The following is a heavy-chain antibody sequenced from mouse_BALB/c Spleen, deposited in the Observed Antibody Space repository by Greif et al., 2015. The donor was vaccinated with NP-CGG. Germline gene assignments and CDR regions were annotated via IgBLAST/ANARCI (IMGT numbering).Heavy chain of an antibody. CDR1: GFTFSSYG. V-gene: IGHV5-6*01. Sequence: VQLKDSGGDLVKPGGSLKLSCAASGFTFSSYGMSWVRQTPDKRLEWVATISSGGSYTYYPDSVKGRFTISGDNAKNTLYLQMSSLKSEDTAMYYCAGLYLDYWGQGTSVTVSS. D-gene: IGHD1-3*01. CDR3: AGLYLDY. CDR2: ISSGGSYT. J-gene: IGHJ4*01.